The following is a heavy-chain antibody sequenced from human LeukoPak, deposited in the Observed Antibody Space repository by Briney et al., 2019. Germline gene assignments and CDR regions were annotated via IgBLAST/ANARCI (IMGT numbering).Heavy chain of an antibody. V-gene: IGHV1-2*02. J-gene: IGHJ4*02. CDR1: GYTFTSYY. D-gene: IGHD3-22*01. Sequence: ASVKVSCKASGYTFTSYYMHWVRQAPGQGLEWMGWINPNSGGTNYAQKFQGRVTMTRDTSISTAYMELSRLRSDDTAVYYCARVRYDSSGYAQEAVDYWGQGTLVTVSS. CDR3: ARVRYDSSGYAQEAVDY. CDR2: INPNSGGT.